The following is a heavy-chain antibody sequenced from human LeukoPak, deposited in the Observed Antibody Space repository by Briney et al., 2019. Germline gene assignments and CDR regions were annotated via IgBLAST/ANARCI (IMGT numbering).Heavy chain of an antibody. V-gene: IGHV4-34*01. CDR3: ARAPRSQGWYFDL. Sequence: SETLSLTCAVYGGSFSGYYWSWIRHPPGKGLEWIGEINHSGSTNYNPSLKSRVTISVDTSMNQFSLKLSSVTAADTAVYYCARAPRSQGWYFDLWGRGTLVTVSS. CDR2: INHSGST. J-gene: IGHJ2*01. CDR1: GGSFSGYY.